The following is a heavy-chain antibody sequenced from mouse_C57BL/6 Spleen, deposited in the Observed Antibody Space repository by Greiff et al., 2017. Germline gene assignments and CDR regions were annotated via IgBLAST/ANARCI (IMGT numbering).Heavy chain of an antibody. CDR1: GYTFTSYW. Sequence: QVQLQQPGAELVKPGASVKLSCKASGYTFTSYWMQWVKQRPGQGLEWIGGIDPSDSSTNYNQKFKGKATLTVGTSSSTAYMQLSSLTSEYSAVYYCAGWYVGLAYWGQGTLVTVSA. J-gene: IGHJ3*01. V-gene: IGHV1-50*01. D-gene: IGHD2-14*01. CDR3: AGWYVGLAY. CDR2: IDPSDSST.